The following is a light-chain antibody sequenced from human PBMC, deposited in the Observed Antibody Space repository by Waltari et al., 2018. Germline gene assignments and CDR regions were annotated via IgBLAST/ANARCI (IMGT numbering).Light chain of an antibody. CDR2: GAS. J-gene: IGKJ1*01. CDR1: QSVSRS. Sequence: IVLTQSPGPLFFSPGERATLSCRPRQSVSRSVAWYQQKADQAPRLLIYGASSRATGVPDRIGGSGSGTVFSLTISLVEEEDFAVYYYQRYVRLPVSFGQGTKVEIK. V-gene: IGKV3-20*01. CDR3: QRYVRLPVS.